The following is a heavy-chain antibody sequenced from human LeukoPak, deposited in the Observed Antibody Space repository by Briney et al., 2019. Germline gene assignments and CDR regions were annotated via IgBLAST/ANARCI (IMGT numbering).Heavy chain of an antibody. CDR2: SIIVEAP. CDR1: GGSFSGYY. J-gene: IGHJ4*02. D-gene: IGHD2-2*01. CDR3: ATLSSTSSEDPDY. Sequence: SETLSLTCAVYGGSFSGYYWSWIRQPPGKGLEWIGKSIIVEAPTTTRPSRVTISVDTSKNQFSLKLSSVTAADTAVYYCATLSSTSSEDPDYWGQGTLVTVSS. V-gene: IGHV4-34*01.